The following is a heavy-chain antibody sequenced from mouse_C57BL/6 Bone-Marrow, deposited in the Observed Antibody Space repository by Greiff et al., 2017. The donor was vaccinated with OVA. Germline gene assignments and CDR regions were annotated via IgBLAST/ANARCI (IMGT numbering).Heavy chain of an antibody. CDR3: ARGGYDVGY. J-gene: IGHJ2*01. V-gene: IGHV1-69*01. CDR2: IDPSDSYT. D-gene: IGHD2-2*01. Sequence: QVQLQQPGAELVMPGASVKLSCKASGYTFTSYWMHWVKQTPGQGLEWIGEIDPSDSYTNYNQKFKGKSTLTVDKSSSTAYMQLSSLTSEDSAVYYCARGGYDVGYWGQGTTLTVSS. CDR1: GYTFTSYW.